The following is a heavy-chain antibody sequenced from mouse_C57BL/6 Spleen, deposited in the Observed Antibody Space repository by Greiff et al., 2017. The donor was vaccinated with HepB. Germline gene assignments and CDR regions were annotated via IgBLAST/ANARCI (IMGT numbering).Heavy chain of an antibody. J-gene: IGHJ2*01. V-gene: IGHV1-69*01. CDR3: ARHDLYFDY. D-gene: IGHD2-3*01. Sequence: VKLQQPGAELVMPGASVKLSCKASGYTFTSYWMHWVKQRPGQGLEWIGEIDPSDSYTNYNQKFKGKSTLTVDKSSSTAYMQLSSLTSEDSAVYYCARHDLYFDYWGQGTTLTVSS. CDR2: IDPSDSYT. CDR1: GYTFTSYW.